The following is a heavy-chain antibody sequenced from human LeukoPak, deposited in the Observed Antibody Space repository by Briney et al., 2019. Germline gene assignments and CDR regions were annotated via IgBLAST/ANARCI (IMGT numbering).Heavy chain of an antibody. V-gene: IGHV1-69*05. CDR1: GGTFSSYA. CDR2: IIPKFGAA. CDR3: AAGFYDFWSETDYYYYMDV. D-gene: IGHD3-3*01. Sequence: ASVKVSCMASGGTFSSYAISWVRQAPGQGLEWVGGIIPKFGAANYAQKFQGRVTITTDESTSTAYMELSRLRSEDTAIFYCAAGFYDFWSETDYYYYMDVWGKGTTVTVSS. J-gene: IGHJ6*03.